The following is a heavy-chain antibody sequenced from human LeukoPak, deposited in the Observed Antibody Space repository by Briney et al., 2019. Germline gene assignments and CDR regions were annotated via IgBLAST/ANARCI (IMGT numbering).Heavy chain of an antibody. D-gene: IGHD3-22*01. CDR1: GYTFTDYG. V-gene: IGHV1-18*01. CDR2: ISTYNGNT. CDR3: ARDLDYYDSSGSGWFDP. J-gene: IGHJ5*02. Sequence: ASVKVSCKASGYTFTDYGFSWVRQAPGQGLEWMGWISTYNGNTNYAQKFQGRVTMTTDTSTNTAYMELRSLRSDDTAVYYCARDLDYYDSSGSGWFDPWGQGTLVTVSS.